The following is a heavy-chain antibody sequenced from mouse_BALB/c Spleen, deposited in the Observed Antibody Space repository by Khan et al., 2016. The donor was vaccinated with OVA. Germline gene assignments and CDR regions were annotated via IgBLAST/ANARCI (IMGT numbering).Heavy chain of an antibody. Sequence: EVKLVESGGDLVKPGGSPKLSCAASGFTFSSYGMSWVRQTPDKRLEWVATISSGGSYTYYPDSVKGRFTISRDTAKNTLYLQMSSLKSEDTAMYYCARLYAMDYWGQGTSVTVSS. CDR2: ISSGGSYT. CDR3: ARLYAMDY. J-gene: IGHJ4*01. CDR1: GFTFSSYG. V-gene: IGHV5-6*02.